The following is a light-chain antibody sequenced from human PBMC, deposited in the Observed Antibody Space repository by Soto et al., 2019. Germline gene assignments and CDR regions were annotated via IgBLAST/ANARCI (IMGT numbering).Light chain of an antibody. CDR3: QQYDSSPRT. CDR1: QAIITDY. Sequence: IVLTQSPDTLSLSPGERATLSCRASQAIITDYLAWYQQKPGQAPRLLIHGASSRATGIPDRFSGSGSGTDFTLTISRLEPEDFAVYYCQQYDSSPRTFGQGTKVDI. V-gene: IGKV3-20*01. J-gene: IGKJ1*01. CDR2: GAS.